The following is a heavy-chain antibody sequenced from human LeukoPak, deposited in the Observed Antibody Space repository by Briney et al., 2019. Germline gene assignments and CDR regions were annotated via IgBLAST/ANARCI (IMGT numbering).Heavy chain of an antibody. J-gene: IGHJ4*02. Sequence: PSETLSLTCTVSGDSISSGTYYWGWIRQPPGKGLEWIGNIYYNGGTYYSPSLKSRVTISVDKSKNQFSLKLSSVTAADTAVYYCAREAVSGPDYWGQGTLVTVSS. D-gene: IGHD1-26*01. CDR1: GDSISSGTYY. CDR3: AREAVSGPDY. V-gene: IGHV4-39*07. CDR2: IYYNGGT.